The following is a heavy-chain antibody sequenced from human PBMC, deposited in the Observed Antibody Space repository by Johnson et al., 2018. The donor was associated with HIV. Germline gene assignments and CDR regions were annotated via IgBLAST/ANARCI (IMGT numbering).Heavy chain of an antibody. CDR3: VKGRRWLPYGGAFDI. Sequence: VQLVESGGGLVQPGRSLRLSCAASGFMFDDHAMHWVRQAPGKGLEWVSGINWNGDNTGYADSVKGRFTISRDNARNSMYLQMNSLRTEDTALYYCVKGRRWLPYGGAFDIWGQGTMVTVSS. CDR1: GFMFDDHA. J-gene: IGHJ3*02. V-gene: IGHV3-9*01. CDR2: INWNGDNT. D-gene: IGHD4-23*01.